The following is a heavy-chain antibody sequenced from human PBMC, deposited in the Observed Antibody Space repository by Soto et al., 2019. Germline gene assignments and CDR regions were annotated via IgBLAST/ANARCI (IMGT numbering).Heavy chain of an antibody. CDR1: GYSVSSNSDT. V-gene: IGHV6-1*01. CDR3: ARGKDGSIDY. D-gene: IGHD5-12*01. J-gene: IGHJ4*02. CDR2: TYYRSKWYN. Sequence: SPNLSLTCAFSGYSVSSNSDTWNWIRQSPSRGLEWLGRTYYRSKWYNDYAVSVKSRITINPDTSKNQFSLQLNSVTPEDTAVYYCARGKDGSIDYWGQGTLVTVSS.